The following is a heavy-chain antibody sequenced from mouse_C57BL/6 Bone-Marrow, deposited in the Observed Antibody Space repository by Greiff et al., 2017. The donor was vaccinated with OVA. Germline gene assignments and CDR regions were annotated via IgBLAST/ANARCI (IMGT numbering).Heavy chain of an antibody. CDR1: GFTFTDYY. J-gene: IGHJ3*01. D-gene: IGHD3-2*02. Sequence: EVKLVESGGGLVQPGGSLCLSCAASGFTFTDYYMSWVRQPPGKALEWLGLIRNKANGYTTEYSASVKGRFTISLDNSQSILYLQMNALRADDNATSYCARETAQADAWFAYWGQGTLVTVSA. CDR2: IRNKANGYTT. CDR3: ARETAQADAWFAY. V-gene: IGHV7-3*01.